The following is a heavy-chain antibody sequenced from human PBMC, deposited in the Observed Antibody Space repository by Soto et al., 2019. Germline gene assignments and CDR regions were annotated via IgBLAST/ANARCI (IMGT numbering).Heavy chain of an antibody. CDR3: ARRLGSSTSSPHDYSNFGFDP. J-gene: IGHJ5*02. CDR2: IYYSGST. Sequence: SETLSLTCTVSGGSISSYYWSWIRQPPGKGLEWIGYIYYSGSTNYNPSLKSRVTISVDTSKNQFSLKLSSVTAADTAVYYCARRLGSSTSSPHDYSNFGFDPWGQGTLVTVSS. CDR1: GGSISSYY. D-gene: IGHD4-4*01. V-gene: IGHV4-59*08.